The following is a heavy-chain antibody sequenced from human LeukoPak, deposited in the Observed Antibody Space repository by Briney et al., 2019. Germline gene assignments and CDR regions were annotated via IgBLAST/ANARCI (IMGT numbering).Heavy chain of an antibody. J-gene: IGHJ4*02. Sequence: ASVKVSCKASGYTFTGYYMHWVRQAPGQWLEWMGWINPNSGGTNYAQKFQGRVTMTRDTSISTAYMELSRLRSDDTAVYYCARGSDDFWSGYSPSYWGQGTLVTVSS. V-gene: IGHV1-2*02. CDR1: GYTFTGYY. CDR2: INPNSGGT. CDR3: ARGSDDFWSGYSPSY. D-gene: IGHD3-3*01.